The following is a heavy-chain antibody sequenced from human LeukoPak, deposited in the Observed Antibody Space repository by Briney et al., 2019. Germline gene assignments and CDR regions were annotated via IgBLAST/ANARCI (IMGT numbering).Heavy chain of an antibody. V-gene: IGHV4-59*12. D-gene: IGHD3-22*01. Sequence: PSETLSLTCTVSGGSTSSYYWNWIRQPPGKGLEWIGYIYYSGITYYNPSLKSRVTISVDTSKNQFSLKLTSVTAADTAVYYCANYDSSAYYYVAWGQGTLVTVSS. CDR3: ANYDSSAYYYVA. J-gene: IGHJ5*02. CDR1: GGSTSSYY. CDR2: IYYSGIT.